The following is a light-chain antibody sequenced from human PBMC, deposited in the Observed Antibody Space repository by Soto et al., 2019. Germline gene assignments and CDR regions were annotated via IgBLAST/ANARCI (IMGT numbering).Light chain of an antibody. J-gene: IGLJ2*01. CDR1: KLGDKY. CDR3: QSWDSNFVV. Sequence: SSELTQPPSVSVSPGQTASITCSGNKLGDKYVCWYQQKPGQSPVLVIYQDNKRPSGIPERFSGSNSGNTATLTISGTQAMDEADYYCQSWDSNFVVFGGGTKLTVL. V-gene: IGLV3-1*01. CDR2: QDN.